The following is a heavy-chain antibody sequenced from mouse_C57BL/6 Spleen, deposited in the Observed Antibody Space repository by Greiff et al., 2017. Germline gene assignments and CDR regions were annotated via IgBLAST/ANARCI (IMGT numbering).Heavy chain of an antibody. CDR1: GYSITSGYY. V-gene: IGHV3-6*01. CDR3: AREEDPYDSNYGGYFDV. CDR2: ISYDGSN. J-gene: IGHJ1*03. D-gene: IGHD2-5*01. Sequence: VQLQQSGPGLVKPSQSLSLTCSVTGYSITSGYYWNWIRQFPGNKLEWMGYISYDGSNNYNPSPKNRISITRDTAKNQFFLKLNSVTTEDTATYYCAREEDPYDSNYGGYFDVWGTGTTVTVSS.